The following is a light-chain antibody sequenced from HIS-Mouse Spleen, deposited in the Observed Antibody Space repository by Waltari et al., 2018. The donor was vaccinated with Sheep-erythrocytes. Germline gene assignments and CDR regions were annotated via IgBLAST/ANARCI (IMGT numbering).Light chain of an antibody. CDR3: CSYAGSSTPWV. CDR1: SSDFGSYNL. Sequence: QSALTQPASVSGSPGQSITIACTGTSSDFGSYNLVPWYQQHPGKAPKLMIYEGNKRPSGVSNRFSGSKSGNTASLTISGLQAEDEADYYCCSYAGSSTPWVFGGGTKLTVL. J-gene: IGLJ3*02. V-gene: IGLV2-23*01. CDR2: EGN.